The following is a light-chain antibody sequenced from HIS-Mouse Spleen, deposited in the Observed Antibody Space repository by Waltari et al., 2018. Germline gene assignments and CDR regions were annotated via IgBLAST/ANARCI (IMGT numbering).Light chain of an antibody. CDR3: QQYYSYPRT. CDR2: AAS. J-gene: IGKJ1*01. V-gene: IGKV1-8*01. CDR1: QGISSS. Sequence: IQMTQSPSSLSASVGHRVTITSRASQGISSSLAWYQQKPGKAPKLLIYAASTLQSGVPSRFSGSGSGTDFTLTISCLQSEDFATYYCQQYYSYPRTFGQGTKVEIK.